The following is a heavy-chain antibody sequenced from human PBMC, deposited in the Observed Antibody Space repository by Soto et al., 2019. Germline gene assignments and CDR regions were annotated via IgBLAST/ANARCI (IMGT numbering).Heavy chain of an antibody. V-gene: IGHV4-59*01. CDR3: ARATHNWKYDGVIWFDP. CDR1: GGSISSYY. J-gene: IGHJ5*02. D-gene: IGHD1-7*01. CDR2: IYYSGST. Sequence: SETLSLTCTVSGGSISSYYWSWIRQPPGKGLEWIGYIYYSGSTNYNPSLKSRVTISVDTSKNQFSLKLSSVTAADTAVYYCARATHNWKYDGVIWFDPWGQGTLVTVSS.